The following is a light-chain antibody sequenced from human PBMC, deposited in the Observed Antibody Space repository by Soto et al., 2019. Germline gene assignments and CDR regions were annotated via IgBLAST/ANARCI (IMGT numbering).Light chain of an antibody. CDR1: QSVSTTY. Sequence: EIVLTQSPGTLSLSPGERATLSCRASQSVSTTYLTWYQQKPGQAPRLLVYGPSSRATGVPDRFSGSGSGSDFTLTISRLVPEDFAVYYCQQYGSSPLFTFGPGTRVDFK. J-gene: IGKJ3*01. CDR2: GPS. CDR3: QQYGSSPLFT. V-gene: IGKV3-20*01.